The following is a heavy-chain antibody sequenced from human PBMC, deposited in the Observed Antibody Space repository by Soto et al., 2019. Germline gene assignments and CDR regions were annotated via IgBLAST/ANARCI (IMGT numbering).Heavy chain of an antibody. CDR1: GITGTNGH. CDR3: ARDWNGDKYFDF. CDR2: IYSDDNT. V-gene: IGHV3-53*01. Sequence: DVQLVKSGGGLIQPGGSLRLSCAASGITGTNGHMSWVRQAPGKGLEWVSVIYSDDNTYYADSVKGRFTISRDTSKNTVYLQMNSLRAEDTAVYYCARDWNGDKYFDFWDQGSLVTVSS. J-gene: IGHJ4*02. D-gene: IGHD4-17*01.